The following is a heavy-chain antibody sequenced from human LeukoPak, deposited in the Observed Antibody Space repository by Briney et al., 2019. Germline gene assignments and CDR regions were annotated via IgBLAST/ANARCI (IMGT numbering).Heavy chain of an antibody. V-gene: IGHV4-59*08. Sequence: SETLSLTCTVSGDSISTYYWSWIRQPPGKGLEWIGYIYYTGSTNYNPSLKSRVTMSVDTSKNQFSLKLSSVTAADTAVYYCARLYGQYDSSGYYSPFDYWGQGTLVTVSS. CDR3: ARLYGQYDSSGYYSPFDY. CDR1: GDSISTYY. CDR2: IYYTGST. J-gene: IGHJ4*02. D-gene: IGHD3-22*01.